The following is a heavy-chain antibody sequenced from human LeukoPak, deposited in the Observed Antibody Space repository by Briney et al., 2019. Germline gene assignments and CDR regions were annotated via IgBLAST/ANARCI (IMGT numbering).Heavy chain of an antibody. D-gene: IGHD3-22*01. J-gene: IGHJ4*02. CDR3: ARDLYYYDSSGSKDLDY. V-gene: IGHV3-21*04. Sequence: AGGSLRLSCAASGFDFSTYTMNWVRQAPGKGLEWVSSISSSSSYIYYADSVKGRFTIFRDNAKNSLYLQMNSLRAEDTAVYYCARDLYYYDSSGSKDLDYWGQGTLVTVSS. CDR1: GFDFSTYT. CDR2: ISSSSSYI.